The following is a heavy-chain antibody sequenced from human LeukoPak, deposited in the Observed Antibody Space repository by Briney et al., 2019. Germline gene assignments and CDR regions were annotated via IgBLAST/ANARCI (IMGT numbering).Heavy chain of an antibody. J-gene: IGHJ4*02. Sequence: SVKVSCKASGGTFSSYAISWVRQAPGQGLERMGGIIPIFGTANYAQKFQGRVTITADESTSTAYVELSSLRSEDTAVYYCARGLSGYETTDYWGQGTLVTVSS. CDR1: GGTFSSYA. D-gene: IGHD5-12*01. CDR3: ARGLSGYETTDY. V-gene: IGHV1-69*13. CDR2: IIPIFGTA.